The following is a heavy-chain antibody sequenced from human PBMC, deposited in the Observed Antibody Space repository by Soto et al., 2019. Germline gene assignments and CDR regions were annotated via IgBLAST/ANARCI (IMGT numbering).Heavy chain of an antibody. D-gene: IGHD6-13*01. CDR1: GFTFSSYE. CDR2: ISSSGSTI. Sequence: EVQLVESGGGLVQPGGSLRLSCAASGFTFSSYEMNWVRQAPGKGLEWVSYISSSGSTIYYADSVKGRFTISRDNAKNSLYLQMNSLRAEDTAVYYCARDRGVAAAVPYYGMDVWGQGTTVTVSS. J-gene: IGHJ6*02. CDR3: ARDRGVAAAVPYYGMDV. V-gene: IGHV3-48*03.